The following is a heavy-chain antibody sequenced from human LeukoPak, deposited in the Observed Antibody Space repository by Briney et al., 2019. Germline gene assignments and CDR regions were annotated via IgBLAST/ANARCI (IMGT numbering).Heavy chain of an antibody. D-gene: IGHD2-2*01. Sequence: GASVKVSCKASGYTFTSYGISWVRQAPGQGLEWMGWISAYNGNTNYAQKLQGRVTMTTDTSTSTAYMELRSLRSDDTAVYYCARDIFPYCSGTSCYFYFDYWGQGTLVTVSS. CDR1: GYTFTSYG. V-gene: IGHV1-18*01. CDR2: ISAYNGNT. CDR3: ARDIFPYCSGTSCYFYFDY. J-gene: IGHJ4*02.